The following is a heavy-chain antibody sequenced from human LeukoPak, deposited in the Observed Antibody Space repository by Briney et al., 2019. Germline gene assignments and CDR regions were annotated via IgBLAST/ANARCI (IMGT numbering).Heavy chain of an antibody. J-gene: IGHJ4*02. CDR2: ISSSSSNI. D-gene: IGHD6-13*01. Sequence: GGSLRLSCAASGFSLSSYSMNWVRQAPGKGLEWVSSISSSSSNIYYADSVKGRFTISRDNAKNSLYLQMNSLRAEDTAVYYCARRDEAAAGIDYWGQGTLVTVSS. CDR1: GFSLSSYS. V-gene: IGHV3-21*01. CDR3: ARRDEAAAGIDY.